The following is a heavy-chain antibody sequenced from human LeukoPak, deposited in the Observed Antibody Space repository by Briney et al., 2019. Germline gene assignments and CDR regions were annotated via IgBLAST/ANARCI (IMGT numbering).Heavy chain of an antibody. CDR1: GDSISSYY. CDR2: IYYSGST. J-gene: IGHJ4*02. V-gene: IGHV4-59*08. Sequence: SETLSLTCTVSGDSISSYYWNWIRQPPGKGLEWIGYIYYSGSTIYNPSLKSRVIISVETSKNQFSLKLRSVTAADTAVYYCASQGWLQLQPFDYWGQGTLVTVSS. D-gene: IGHD5-24*01. CDR3: ASQGWLQLQPFDY.